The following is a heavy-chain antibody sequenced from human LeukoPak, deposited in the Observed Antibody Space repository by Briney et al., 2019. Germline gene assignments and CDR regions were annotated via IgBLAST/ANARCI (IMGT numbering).Heavy chain of an antibody. CDR3: ARGPYYSNALGHFDY. D-gene: IGHD4-11*01. CDR2: IYSSGST. J-gene: IGHJ4*02. Sequence: PSETLSLTCTVSGGSISSNYWSWIRQPAGKGLEWIGRIYSSGSTNYNPSLKSRVSMSADTSKNQFSLNLSSVTAADTAVYYCARGPYYSNALGHFDYWGQGTLVTVSS. CDR1: GGSISSNY. V-gene: IGHV4-4*07.